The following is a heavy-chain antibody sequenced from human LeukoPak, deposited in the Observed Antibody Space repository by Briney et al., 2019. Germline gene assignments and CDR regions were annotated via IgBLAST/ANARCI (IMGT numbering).Heavy chain of an antibody. V-gene: IGHV4-39*01. CDR3: ARLGYSYAFDY. CDR1: GGSISSSSYY. D-gene: IGHD5-18*01. Sequence: SSETLSLTCTVSGGSISSSSYYWGWIRQPPGKGLEWIGSTYYSGSTYYNPSLKSRVTISVDTSKNQFSLKLSSVTAADTAVYYCARLGYSYAFDYWGQGTLVTVSS. CDR2: TYYSGST. J-gene: IGHJ4*02.